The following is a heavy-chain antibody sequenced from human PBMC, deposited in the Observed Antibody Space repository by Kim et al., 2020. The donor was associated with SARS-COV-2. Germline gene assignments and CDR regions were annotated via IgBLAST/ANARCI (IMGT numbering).Heavy chain of an antibody. D-gene: IGHD1-26*01. CDR1: GGSISSSSYY. V-gene: IGHV4-39*07. CDR2: IYYSGST. CDR3: ARDSIGSYSSNHDY. J-gene: IGHJ4*02. Sequence: SETLSLTCTVSGGSISSSSYYWGWIRQPPGKGLEWIGSIYYSGSTYYNPSLKSRVTISVDTSKNQFSLKLSSGTAADTAVYYCARDSIGSYSSNHDYWGQGALVTVSS.